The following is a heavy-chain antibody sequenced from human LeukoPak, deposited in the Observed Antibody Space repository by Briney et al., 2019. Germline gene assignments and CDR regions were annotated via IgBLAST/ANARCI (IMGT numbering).Heavy chain of an antibody. Sequence: ASVKVSCKASGYTFTSYYMHWVRQAPGQGLEWMGIINPSGGSTGYAQTFQGRVTMTRDTSTSTVYMELSSLRSEDTAVYYCARTQPTGNFIPAAVYGMDVWGKGTTVTVSS. CDR1: GYTFTSYY. CDR3: ARTQPTGNFIPAAVYGMDV. J-gene: IGHJ6*04. CDR2: INPSGGST. D-gene: IGHD2-2*01. V-gene: IGHV1-46*01.